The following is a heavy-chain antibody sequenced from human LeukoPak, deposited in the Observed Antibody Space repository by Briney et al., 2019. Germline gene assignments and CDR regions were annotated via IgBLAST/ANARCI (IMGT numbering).Heavy chain of an antibody. CDR1: GGSISSYY. V-gene: IGHV4-59*01. Sequence: PSETLSLTCTVSGGSISSYYWSWIRQPPGKGLEWIGYIYYGGSTNYNPSPKSRVTISVDTSKNQFSLKLSSLTAADTAVYYCARGTYGSSWQLEHFDYWGQGTLVTVSS. D-gene: IGHD6-13*01. CDR2: IYYGGST. CDR3: ARGTYGSSWQLEHFDY. J-gene: IGHJ4*02.